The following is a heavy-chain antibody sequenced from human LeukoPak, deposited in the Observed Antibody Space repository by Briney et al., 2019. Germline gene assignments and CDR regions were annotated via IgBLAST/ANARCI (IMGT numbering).Heavy chain of an antibody. J-gene: IGHJ4*02. CDR1: GYTFTSYG. Sequence: ASVKVSCKASGYTFTSYGISWVRQAPGQGLEWMGWISAYNGNTNYAQKLQGRVTMTTDTSTSTAYMELRSLRSDDTAVYYCARDFYTMVRGVQPATLDYWGQGTLVTVSS. D-gene: IGHD3-10*01. V-gene: IGHV1-18*01. CDR3: ARDFYTMVRGVQPATLDY. CDR2: ISAYNGNT.